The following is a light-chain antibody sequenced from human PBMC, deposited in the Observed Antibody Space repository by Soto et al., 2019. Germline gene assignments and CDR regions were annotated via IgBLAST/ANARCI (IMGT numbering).Light chain of an antibody. J-gene: IGLJ2*01. Sequence: QSALTQPASVSGSPGQSITISGTGTSSDIGGYNYVSWYQLHPGKPPKLMIYDVSIRPSGVSNRFSGSKSGNTASLTISGLQAEDATDYYCRSYTSSSSVIFGGGTKVTVL. CDR2: DVS. V-gene: IGLV2-14*03. CDR1: SSDIGGYNY. CDR3: RSYTSSSSVI.